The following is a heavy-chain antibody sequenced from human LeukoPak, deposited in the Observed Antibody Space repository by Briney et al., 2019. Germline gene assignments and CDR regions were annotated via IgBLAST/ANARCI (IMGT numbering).Heavy chain of an antibody. Sequence: ASVKVSCKASGYTFTSYGISWVRQAPGQRLEWMGWISAYNGNTNYAQKLQGRVTMTTDTSTSTAYMELRSLRSDETAVYYCARDLAGYGDYVGNLDYWGQGTLVTVSS. D-gene: IGHD4-17*01. CDR2: ISAYNGNT. J-gene: IGHJ4*02. V-gene: IGHV1-18*01. CDR1: GYTFTSYG. CDR3: ARDLAGYGDYVGNLDY.